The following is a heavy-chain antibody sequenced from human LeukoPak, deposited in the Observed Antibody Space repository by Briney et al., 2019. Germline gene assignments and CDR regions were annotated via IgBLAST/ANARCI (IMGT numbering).Heavy chain of an antibody. CDR2: ISYDGSNK. CDR3: ARGSWELIA. D-gene: IGHD1-26*01. CDR1: GFTFSSYG. Sequence: SLRLSCAASGFTFSSYGMHWVRQAPGKGLEWVAVISYDGSNKCYADSVKGRFTISRDNAKNSLYLQMNSLRAEDTAVYYCARGSWELIAWGQGTLVTVSS. V-gene: IGHV3-30*03. J-gene: IGHJ5*02.